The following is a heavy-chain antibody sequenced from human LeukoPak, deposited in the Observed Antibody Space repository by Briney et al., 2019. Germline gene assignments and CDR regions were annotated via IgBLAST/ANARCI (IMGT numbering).Heavy chain of an antibody. CDR3: ARSDLATITAGPFEY. Sequence: ASVKVSRKASGYTFSTYGITWVRQARGQGLEWMGWISGHQGNTKYAQNFQGRVTMTIDTSTSTAYMDLRSLRSDDTAIYFCARSDLATITAGPFEYWGQGTLVAVSS. CDR2: ISGHQGNT. D-gene: IGHD5-12*01. CDR1: GYTFSTYG. J-gene: IGHJ4*02. V-gene: IGHV1-18*01.